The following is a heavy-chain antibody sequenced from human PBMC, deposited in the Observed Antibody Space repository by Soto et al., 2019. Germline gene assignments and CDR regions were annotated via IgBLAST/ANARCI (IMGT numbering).Heavy chain of an antibody. D-gene: IGHD3-9*01. Sequence: ASVKVSCKASGYTFTSYDINWVRQATGQGLELMGYMNPNSCNTGYSQEFQGRVTMTWNTSISTAYMELTSLKSEDTAVYYCAREFRRDDSDWFFNWGRGTLVTVSS. CDR2: MNPNSCNT. CDR1: GYTFTSYD. CDR3: AREFRRDDSDWFFN. V-gene: IGHV1-8*01. J-gene: IGHJ4*02.